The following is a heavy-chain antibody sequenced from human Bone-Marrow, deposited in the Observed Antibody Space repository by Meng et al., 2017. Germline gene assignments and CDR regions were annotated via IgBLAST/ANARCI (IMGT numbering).Heavy chain of an antibody. Sequence: ETLSLTCTVSGGSISSGSYYWSWVRQSPGKGLEWVSSISSSSSYIYYADSVKGRFTISRDNAKNSLYLQMNSLRAEDTAVYYCARGWYDNSGYYYYFDYWGQGTLVTVSS. D-gene: IGHD3-22*01. CDR3: ARGWYDNSGYYYYFDY. CDR1: GGSISSGSYY. CDR2: ISSSSSYI. V-gene: IGHV3-21*01. J-gene: IGHJ4*02.